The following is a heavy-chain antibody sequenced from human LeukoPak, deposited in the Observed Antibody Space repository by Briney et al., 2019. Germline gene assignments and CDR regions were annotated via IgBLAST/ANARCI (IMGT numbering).Heavy chain of an antibody. CDR1: GGSISSYY. Sequence: SETLSLTCTVSGGSISSYYWSWIRQPPGKGLECLGDIYYSGSTNYNPSLKSRVTISVDTSKNQFSLRLSSVTAAGTAVYYSARLASGSYGPLTPFDYWGQGTLVTVSS. V-gene: IGHV4-59*08. CDR3: ARLASGSYGPLTPFDY. CDR2: IYYSGST. J-gene: IGHJ4*02. D-gene: IGHD1-26*01.